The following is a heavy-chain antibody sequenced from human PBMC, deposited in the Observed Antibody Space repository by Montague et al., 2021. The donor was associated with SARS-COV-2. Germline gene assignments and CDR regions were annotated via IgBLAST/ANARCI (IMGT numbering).Heavy chain of an antibody. CDR2: ILYGGTT. CDR1: GDSITKGY. Sequence: SETLSLTCSVSGDSITKGYWNWVRQPPGKGLEWIGHILYGGTTDYNPSLTGRVDISADTSKNQFSLKLTSVTAADTATYYCTKEGYGSGSDGCFDPWGQGTLVTVFS. CDR3: TKEGYGSGSDGCFDP. D-gene: IGHD3-10*01. V-gene: IGHV4-59*01. J-gene: IGHJ5*02.